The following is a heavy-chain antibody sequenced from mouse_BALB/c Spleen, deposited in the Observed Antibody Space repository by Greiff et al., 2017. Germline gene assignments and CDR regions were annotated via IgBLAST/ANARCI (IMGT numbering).Heavy chain of an antibody. D-gene: IGHD2-4*01. Sequence: VKLMESGPGLVAPSQSLSITCTVSGFSLTSYGVHWVRQPPGKGLEWLGVIWAGGSTNYNSALMSRLSISKDNSKSQVFLKMNSLQTDDTAMYDCARDGESVYDYDDPPLLDYWGQGTTLTVSS. CDR2: IWAGGST. J-gene: IGHJ2*01. CDR1: GFSLTSYG. CDR3: ARDGESVYDYDDPPLLDY. V-gene: IGHV2-9*02.